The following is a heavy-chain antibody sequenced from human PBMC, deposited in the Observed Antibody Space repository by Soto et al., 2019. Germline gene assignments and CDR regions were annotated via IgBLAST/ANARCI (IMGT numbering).Heavy chain of an antibody. Sequence: EEQLVESGGGLIQPGGSLRLSCAASGFTVSRNYMSWVRQAPGKGLEWVSVIYSGGSSYYADSVKGRFTISRDNSKNTLYLQMNSLRAEDTSVYYCARPIVGATWNYYYGMDVWGQGTTVTVSS. J-gene: IGHJ6*02. CDR2: IYSGGSS. CDR3: ARPIVGATWNYYYGMDV. CDR1: GFTVSRNY. V-gene: IGHV3-53*01. D-gene: IGHD1-26*01.